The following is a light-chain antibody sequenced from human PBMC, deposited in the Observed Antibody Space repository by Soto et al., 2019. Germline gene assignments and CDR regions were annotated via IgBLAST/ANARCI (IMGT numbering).Light chain of an antibody. J-gene: IGKJ1*01. CDR3: MQPLQTPRA. CDR1: QSLLHRNGYNY. V-gene: IGKV2-28*01. CDR2: LGS. Sequence: TVWAHYKLTLPVTPGEPASISCRSSQSLLHRNGYNYLDWYLQKPGQSPQLLIYLGSNRFSRVPDRFSGRASVTDFTLKIRRVEAENVRVDYSMQPLQTPRAFGQRTK.